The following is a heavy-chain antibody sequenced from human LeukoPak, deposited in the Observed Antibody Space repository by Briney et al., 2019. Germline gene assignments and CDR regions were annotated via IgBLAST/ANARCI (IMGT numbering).Heavy chain of an antibody. CDR1: EFPFINAW. Sequence: GGSLGLSCAVSEFPFINAWMSWVRQAPGKGLEWVGRIKSKTDGGTIDYAAPVKGRFTISRDDSKNTLYLQMNSLKTEDTAVYYCTTVGYGEYYFDNWGQGTLVTVSS. J-gene: IGHJ4*02. V-gene: IGHV3-15*01. D-gene: IGHD3-10*01. CDR2: IKSKTDGGTI. CDR3: TTVGYGEYYFDN.